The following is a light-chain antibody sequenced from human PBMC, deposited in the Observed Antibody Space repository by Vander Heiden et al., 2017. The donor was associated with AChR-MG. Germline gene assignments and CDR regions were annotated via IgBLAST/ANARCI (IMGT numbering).Light chain of an antibody. V-gene: IGKV1-39*01. CDR1: QSISSL. CDR3: QQSYSTPWT. CDR2: AAS. Sequence: DIQMTQSPSSLSASVGDRVTITCRASQSISSLLNWYQQKPGKAPKLLIYAASSLQSGVPSRVSGSGSGTDFTLTISSLQPEDFATYYCQQSYSTPWTFGQGTKVEIK. J-gene: IGKJ1*01.